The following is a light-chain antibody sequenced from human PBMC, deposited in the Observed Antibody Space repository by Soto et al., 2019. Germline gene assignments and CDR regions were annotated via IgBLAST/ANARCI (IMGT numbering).Light chain of an antibody. Sequence: EIVMTQSPATLSVSPGERATLSCRASQSVSSNLAWYQQKPGQAPRLLIYGPSTRATGIPARFSGSGSGTEFTLTISSLQSEDFAVYYCQQYNNWLPLTFGGGTKVEIK. J-gene: IGKJ4*01. V-gene: IGKV3D-15*01. CDR2: GPS. CDR1: QSVSSN. CDR3: QQYNNWLPLT.